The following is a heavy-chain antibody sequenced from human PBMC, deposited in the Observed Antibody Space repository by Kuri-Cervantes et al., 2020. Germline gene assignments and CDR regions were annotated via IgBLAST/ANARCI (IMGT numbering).Heavy chain of an antibody. D-gene: IGHD1-1*01. J-gene: IGHJ6*03. CDR3: ARPNWNGNYYYMDI. V-gene: IGHV1-18*01. CDR2: ISVDNGDT. CDR1: GYTFTNYG. Sequence: ASVKVSCKASGYTFTNYGIAWVRRAPGHGLEWMGWISVDNGDTKFAQNLQGRVTLTTDTSTNTAYLELRSLRSDDTAVYYCARPNWNGNYYYMDIWGKGTAVTVSS.